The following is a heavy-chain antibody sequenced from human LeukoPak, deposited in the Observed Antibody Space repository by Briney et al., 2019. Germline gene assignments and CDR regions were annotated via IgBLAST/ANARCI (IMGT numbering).Heavy chain of an antibody. J-gene: IGHJ6*03. V-gene: IGHV4-39*01. CDR2: LHYGGST. CDR3: ARGIIAARSLPYYYMDV. CDR1: GGSISSSGYS. Sequence: PSETLSLTCTVSGGSISSSGYSWGWIRQPPGKGLEWIGSLHYGGSTYYSPSLKSRVTISVDTSKNQLSLNLSSVTAADTAVYYCARGIIAARSLPYYYMDVWGKGTTVTVSS. D-gene: IGHD6-6*01.